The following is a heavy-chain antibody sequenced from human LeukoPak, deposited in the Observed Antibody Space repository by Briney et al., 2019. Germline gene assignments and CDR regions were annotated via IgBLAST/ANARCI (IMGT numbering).Heavy chain of an antibody. D-gene: IGHD1-26*01. CDR3: AKGGPTGSNYFDF. CDR1: AFRFSSFA. V-gene: IGHV3-23*01. J-gene: IGHJ4*02. Sequence: GGSLRLSCAASAFRFSSFAMTWVRQAPGKGLEWVSGIHGNGETTYYADSVKGRFTISRDNSRELLYLQMNSLRVEDTAVYYCAKGGPTGSNYFDFWDQGTQVTVSS. CDR2: IHGNGETT.